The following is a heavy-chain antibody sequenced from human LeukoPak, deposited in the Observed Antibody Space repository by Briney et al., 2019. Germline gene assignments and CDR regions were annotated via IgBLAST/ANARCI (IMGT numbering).Heavy chain of an antibody. CDR3: ARMSHCSSTSCYGYYYYYFMDV. CDR1: GGSFTGYY. CDR2: IRDHGGT. V-gene: IGHV4-34*01. J-gene: IGHJ6*03. Sequence: SETLSLTCDIYGGSFTGYYWSWIRQPPGMGLEWIGEIRDHGGTNYNPSLKSRVTISGDTPQSQFSLKLSSVTAADTAVYYCARMSHCSSTSCYGYYYYYFMDVWGKGTTVTVSS. D-gene: IGHD2-2*01.